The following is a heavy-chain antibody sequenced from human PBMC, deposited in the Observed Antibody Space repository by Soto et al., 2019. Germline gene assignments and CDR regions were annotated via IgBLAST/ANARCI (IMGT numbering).Heavy chain of an antibody. CDR3: EKVKLGLQFFDY. Sequence: EVQLLESGGGLVQPGGSLRLSCAASGFTFSSYAMSWVRQAPGKGLEWVSAISGSGGSTYYADSVKGRFTISRDNSKNTIYLQMKSLRAEDTAVYYCEKVKLGLQFFDYWGQGTLVTVSS. J-gene: IGHJ4*02. V-gene: IGHV3-23*01. CDR2: ISGSGGST. D-gene: IGHD4-4*01. CDR1: GFTFSSYA.